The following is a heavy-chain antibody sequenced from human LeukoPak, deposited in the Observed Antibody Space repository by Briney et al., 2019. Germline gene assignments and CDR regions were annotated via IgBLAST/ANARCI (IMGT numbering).Heavy chain of an antibody. CDR3: AKVAGYCSSTSCRGYYYGMDV. Sequence: GRSLRLSCAASGFTFSSYGMHWVRQAPGKGLEWVAVISYDGSNKYYADSVKGRFTISRDKSKNTLYLQMNSLRAEDTAVYYCAKVAGYCSSTSCRGYYYGMDVWGKGTTVTVSS. CDR1: GFTFSSYG. CDR2: ISYDGSNK. J-gene: IGHJ6*04. V-gene: IGHV3-30*18. D-gene: IGHD2-2*01.